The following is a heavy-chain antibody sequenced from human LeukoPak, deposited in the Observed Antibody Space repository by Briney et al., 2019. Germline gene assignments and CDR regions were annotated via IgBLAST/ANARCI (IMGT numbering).Heavy chain of an antibody. V-gene: IGHV4-34*01. CDR2: INHSGST. J-gene: IGHJ4*02. CDR3: ARGPNPYCSSTSCHQRGNFDY. CDR1: GGSFSGYY. D-gene: IGHD2-2*01. Sequence: PSETLSLTCAVYGGSFSGYYWSWIRQPPGKGLEWSGEINHSGSTNYNPSLKSRVTISVDTSKNQFSLKLSSVTAADTAVYYCARGPNPYCSSTSCHQRGNFDYWGQGTLVTVSS.